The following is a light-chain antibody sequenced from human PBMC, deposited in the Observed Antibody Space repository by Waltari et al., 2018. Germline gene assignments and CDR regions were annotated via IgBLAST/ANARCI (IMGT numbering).Light chain of an antibody. V-gene: IGKV1-39*01. CDR2: AGS. CDR3: QQSYSPPPIT. Sequence: DIRLTQSPSHLSASVGDRVTITCRASQDVQKYLNWYQQKPGKAPKLLIYAGSRLQSGVPSRFSGSGFGTDFTLSITSLQPEDFGSYYCQQSYSPPPITFGQGTRLEIK. CDR1: QDVQKY. J-gene: IGKJ5*01.